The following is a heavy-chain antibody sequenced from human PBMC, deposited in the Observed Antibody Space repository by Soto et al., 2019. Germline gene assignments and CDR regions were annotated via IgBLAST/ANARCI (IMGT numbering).Heavy chain of an antibody. CDR2: AHHSGRT. V-gene: IGHV4-4*02. J-gene: IGHJ4*02. D-gene: IGHD1-26*01. CDR1: GGSMSSSNW. Sequence: QVQLQESGPGLVKPSGTLSLTCTVSGGSMSSSNWWNWVRQSPGKGLEWIGEAHHSGRTNYNPSLKSRVTLSVDKSKNHFSLKLSSVTAAYTAVYYCARSEATGIDYWGQGTLVTVAS. CDR3: ARSEATGIDY.